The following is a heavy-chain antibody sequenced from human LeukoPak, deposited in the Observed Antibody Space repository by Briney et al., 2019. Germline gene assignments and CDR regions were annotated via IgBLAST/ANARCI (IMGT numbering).Heavy chain of an antibody. D-gene: IGHD6-19*01. Sequence: GPLRLSCTASGFTFSSYWMNWVRQAPGKGLEWVANIKYDGSEKYHVDSVKGRFTISRDNAKNSLYLQMNSLRAEDTAVYYCARALNSLYSSGWPSAGYWGQGTLVTVSS. CDR2: IKYDGSEK. V-gene: IGHV3-7*01. J-gene: IGHJ4*02. CDR1: GFTFSSYW. CDR3: ARALNSLYSSGWPSAGY.